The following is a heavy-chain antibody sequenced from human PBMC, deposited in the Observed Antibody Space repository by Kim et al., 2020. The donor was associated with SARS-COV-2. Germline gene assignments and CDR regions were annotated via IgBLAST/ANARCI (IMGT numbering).Heavy chain of an antibody. Sequence: GGSLRLSCAASGFTFSSYAMHWVRQAPGKGLEYVSAISSNGGSTYYANSVKGRFTISRDNSKNTLYLQMGSLRAEDMAVYYCAREGLSPLAVGATLHPPDYWGQGTLVTVSS. CDR1: GFTFSSYA. D-gene: IGHD1-26*01. CDR2: ISSNGGST. V-gene: IGHV3-64*01. J-gene: IGHJ4*02. CDR3: AREGLSPLAVGATLHPPDY.